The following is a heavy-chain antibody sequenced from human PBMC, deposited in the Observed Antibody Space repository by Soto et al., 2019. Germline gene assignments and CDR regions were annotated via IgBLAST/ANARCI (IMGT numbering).Heavy chain of an antibody. J-gene: IGHJ6*02. Sequence: GRSLRLACGSSRVLLIRYAMTGVRPATGKGLEWVSAISGSGGSTYYADSVKGRFTISRDNSKNTLYLQMNSLRAEDTAVYYCAAVHCTSSRSHYCYGMAGWGQGTKVTVSS. CDR1: RVLLIRYA. CDR3: AAVHCTSSRSHYCYGMAG. V-gene: IGHV3-23*01. D-gene: IGHD6-13*01. CDR2: ISGSGGST.